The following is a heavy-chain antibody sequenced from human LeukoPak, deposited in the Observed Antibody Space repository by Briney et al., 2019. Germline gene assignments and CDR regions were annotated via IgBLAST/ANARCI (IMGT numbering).Heavy chain of an antibody. J-gene: IGHJ5*02. CDR3: TRSYSSGWYWFDP. V-gene: IGHV3-49*04. Sequence: GGSLRLSCAASGFTFSTYGMYWVRQAPGKGLEWVGFIRSKAYGGTTEYAASVKGRFTISRDDSKSIAYLQMNSLKTEDTAVYYCTRSYSSGWYWFDPWGQGTLVTVSS. CDR2: IRSKAYGGTT. D-gene: IGHD6-19*01. CDR1: GFTFSTYG.